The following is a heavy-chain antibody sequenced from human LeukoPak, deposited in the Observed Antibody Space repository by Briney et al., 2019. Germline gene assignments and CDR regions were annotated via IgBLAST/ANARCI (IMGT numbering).Heavy chain of an antibody. CDR3: ARDGGSYGDNDY. V-gene: IGHV1-46*01. CDR1: GYTFTSYF. D-gene: IGHD1-26*01. J-gene: IGHJ4*02. CDR2: INRSGGDT. Sequence: ASVKVSCKASGYTFTSYFMHWVRQAPGQGLEWMGVINRSGGDTRYAQKLQDRLIMTRDTSTSTVYMELSSLRSEDTAVYFCARDGGSYGDNDYWGQGTLVTVSS.